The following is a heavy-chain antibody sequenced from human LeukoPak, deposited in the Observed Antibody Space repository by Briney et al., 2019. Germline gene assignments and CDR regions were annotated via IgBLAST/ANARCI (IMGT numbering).Heavy chain of an antibody. Sequence: GASVKVSCKASGGTFSSYAISWVRQAPGQGLEWMGRIIPILGIANYAQKFQGRVTITADKSTSTAYMELSSLRSEDTAVYYCASSLKEGVTTNYWGQGTLVTVSS. V-gene: IGHV1-69*04. CDR2: IIPILGIA. CDR1: GGTFSSYA. J-gene: IGHJ4*02. CDR3: ASSLKEGVTTNY. D-gene: IGHD4-17*01.